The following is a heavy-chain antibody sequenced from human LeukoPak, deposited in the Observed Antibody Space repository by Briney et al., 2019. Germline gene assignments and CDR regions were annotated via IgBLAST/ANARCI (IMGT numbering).Heavy chain of an antibody. V-gene: IGHV4-34*01. J-gene: IGHJ4*02. Sequence: PSETLSLTCAVYGESFSGSYWNWIRQVPGKGLEWIGEINHTGDTKYNPSLKSRVTISADTSKNQFSLKLRSVTAADTAVYYCARYRGVVGIDYWGQGTLVTVSS. CDR2: INHTGDT. CDR1: GESFSGSY. CDR3: ARYRGVVGIDY. D-gene: IGHD2-15*01.